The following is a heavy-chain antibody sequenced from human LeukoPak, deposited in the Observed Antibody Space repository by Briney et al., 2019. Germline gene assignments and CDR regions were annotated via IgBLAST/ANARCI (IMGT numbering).Heavy chain of an antibody. CDR3: AKSSYYDSSGFYRQYYFDY. D-gene: IGHD3-22*01. J-gene: IGHJ4*02. CDR1: GFSFNNFG. CDR2: ISGTGGST. V-gene: IGHV3-23*01. Sequence: GGSLRLSCVASGFSFNNFGMTWVRQAPGRGLEWVSSISGTGGSTHYADSVKGRFTISRDNSKNTLYLQMNSLRAGDTAVYYCAKSSYYDSSGFYRQYYFDYWGQGTLVPVSS.